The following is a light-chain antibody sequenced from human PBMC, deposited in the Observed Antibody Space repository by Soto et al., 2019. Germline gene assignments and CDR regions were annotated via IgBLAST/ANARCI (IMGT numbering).Light chain of an antibody. Sequence: DIQMTQSPSTLSESVGDRVTITCRASQSISSWLAWYQQKPGKAPKLLIYKASSLESGVPSRFSGSGSVTEFTLIISSLQPDDFATYYCQQYNSYSWASGQVAKVEIK. CDR3: QQYNSYSWA. V-gene: IGKV1-5*03. CDR1: QSISSW. J-gene: IGKJ1*01. CDR2: KAS.